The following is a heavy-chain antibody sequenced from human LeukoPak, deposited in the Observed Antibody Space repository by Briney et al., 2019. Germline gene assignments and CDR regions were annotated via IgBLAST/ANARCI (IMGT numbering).Heavy chain of an antibody. D-gene: IGHD3-22*01. CDR1: GFTFDNYG. CDR2: INGNGGST. V-gene: IGHV3-20*04. J-gene: IGHJ4*02. Sequence: GGSLRLSCAASGFTFDNYGMSWVRQVPGKGLEWVSSINGNGGSTAYTDSVKGRFTISRDNAKNSLYLQMNSLRAEDTALYYCAKGNDYYDSSGYTFDYWGQGTLVTVSS. CDR3: AKGNDYYDSSGYTFDY.